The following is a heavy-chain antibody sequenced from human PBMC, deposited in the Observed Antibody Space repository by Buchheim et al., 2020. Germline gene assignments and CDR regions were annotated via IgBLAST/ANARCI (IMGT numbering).Heavy chain of an antibody. V-gene: IGHV3-15*01. CDR3: TTGLGWSYYSLGY. J-gene: IGHJ4*02. CDR2: IKSRTDGGTT. CDR1: GFTLSDAW. D-gene: IGHD1-26*01. Sequence: EVQLVESGGGLVKPGGSLRLSCAASGFTLSDAWMSWVRQAPGKGLEWVGRIKSRTDGGTTDHAAPVKGRFTIPRDDSENPLNLQMNSLKTEDTAGFFCTTGLGWSYYSLGYWGQGTL.